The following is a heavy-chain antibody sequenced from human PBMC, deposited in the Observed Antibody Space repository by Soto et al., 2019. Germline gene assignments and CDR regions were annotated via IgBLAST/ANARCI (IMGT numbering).Heavy chain of an antibody. CDR1: GGSISSYY. CDR3: ARGIAAASFPRYYGMDV. CDR2: IYYSGST. J-gene: IGHJ6*02. Sequence: SETLSLTCTVSGGSISSYYWSWIRQPPGKGLEWIGYIYYSGSTNYNPSLKSRVTISVDTSKNQFSLKLSSVTAADTAVYYCARGIAAASFPRYYGMDVWGQGTTVT. D-gene: IGHD6-13*01. V-gene: IGHV4-59*08.